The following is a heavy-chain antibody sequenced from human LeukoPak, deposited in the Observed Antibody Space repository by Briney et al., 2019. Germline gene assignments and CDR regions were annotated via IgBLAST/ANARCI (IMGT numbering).Heavy chain of an antibody. CDR2: IYYSGNT. CDR3: ARQTGSGLFILP. J-gene: IGHJ4*02. Sequence: SETLSLTCTVSGVSISSSNSYWGCIRQPPGKGLEGIGSIYYSGNTYYNSSLKSQVSISIDTSKNQFSLRLTSVTAADTAVYYCARQTGSGLFILPGGQGTLVTVSS. D-gene: IGHD3/OR15-3a*01. CDR1: GVSISSSNSY. V-gene: IGHV4-39*01.